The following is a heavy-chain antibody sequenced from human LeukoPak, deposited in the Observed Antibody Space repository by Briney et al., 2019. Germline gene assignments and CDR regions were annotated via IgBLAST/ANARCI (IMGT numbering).Heavy chain of an antibody. CDR3: AKDVPAAHFDF. D-gene: IGHD2-2*01. Sequence: GGSLRLSCAASGFSFSDYGMHRVRQAPGKGLDWVAFVRSDGSIEYYADSVKGRFTISRDNSKSTLYLQIYSLRAEDTAVYYCAKDVPAAHFDFWGQGTLVTVSS. CDR1: GFSFSDYG. V-gene: IGHV3-30*02. CDR2: VRSDGSIE. J-gene: IGHJ4*02.